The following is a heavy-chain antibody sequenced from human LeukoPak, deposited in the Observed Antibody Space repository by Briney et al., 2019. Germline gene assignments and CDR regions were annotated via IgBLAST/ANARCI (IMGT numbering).Heavy chain of an antibody. J-gene: IGHJ4*02. V-gene: IGHV1-2*02. CDR1: GYTFTGYY. D-gene: IGHD3-9*01. Sequence: ASVKVSRKASGYTFTGYYMHWVRQAPGQGLEWMGWINPNSGGTNYAQKFQGRVTMTRDTSISTAYMELSRLRSDDTAVYYCARDYPHFDWLNDYWGQGTLVTVSS. CDR3: ARDYPHFDWLNDY. CDR2: INPNSGGT.